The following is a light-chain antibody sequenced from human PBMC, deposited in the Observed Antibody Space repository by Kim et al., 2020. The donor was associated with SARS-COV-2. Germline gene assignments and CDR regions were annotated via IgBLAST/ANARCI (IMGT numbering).Light chain of an antibody. J-gene: IGKJ2*01. CDR1: QSISNW. V-gene: IGKV1-5*03. CDR2: KAS. CDR3: QQYYSYPFT. Sequence: SESVGDRVTITCRASQSISNWLAWYQQKPGKAPKLLIYKASGLETGVPSRFSGSGSGTEFTLTIRSLQPDDSATYYCQQYYSYPFTFGQGTKLEI.